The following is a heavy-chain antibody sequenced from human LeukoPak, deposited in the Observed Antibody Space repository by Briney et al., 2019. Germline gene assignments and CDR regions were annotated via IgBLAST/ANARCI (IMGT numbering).Heavy chain of an antibody. CDR2: IYYSGST. CDR1: GGSISSSSYY. Sequence: PSETPFLTCTVSGGSISSSSYYWGWIRQPPGKGLEWIGSIYYSGSTYYNPSLKSRVTISVDTSKNQFSLKLSSVTAADTAVYYCARQDIVVVPNAFDIWGQGTMVTVSS. D-gene: IGHD2-2*01. V-gene: IGHV4-39*01. J-gene: IGHJ3*02. CDR3: ARQDIVVVPNAFDI.